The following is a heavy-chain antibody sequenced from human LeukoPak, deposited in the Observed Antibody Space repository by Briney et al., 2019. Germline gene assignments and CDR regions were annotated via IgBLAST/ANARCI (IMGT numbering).Heavy chain of an antibody. CDR3: ARDRLWSNALDY. CDR2: ISSSSNHI. Sequence: GGSLRLSCAASGFTFSSYSMSWVRQAPGKGLEWVSSISSSSNHISYADSVKGRFTISRDNAKNSLYLQVNSLRAEDTAVYYCARDRLWSNALDYWGQGTLVTVPS. V-gene: IGHV3-21*01. CDR1: GFTFSSYS. D-gene: IGHD2-21*01. J-gene: IGHJ4*02.